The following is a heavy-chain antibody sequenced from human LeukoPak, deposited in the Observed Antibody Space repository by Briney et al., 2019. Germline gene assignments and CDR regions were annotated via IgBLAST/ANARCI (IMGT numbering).Heavy chain of an antibody. J-gene: IGHJ4*02. Sequence: GGSLRLSCAASGFRFGSDWMSWVRQAPGKGLEWVSSISSSSSYIYYADSVKGRFTISRDNAKNSLYLQMNSLRAEDTAVYYCATSYGSGSPVDKFRPLDYWGQGTLVTVSS. CDR2: ISSSSSYI. D-gene: IGHD3-10*01. CDR3: ATSYGSGSPVDKFRPLDY. V-gene: IGHV3-21*01. CDR1: GFRFGSDW.